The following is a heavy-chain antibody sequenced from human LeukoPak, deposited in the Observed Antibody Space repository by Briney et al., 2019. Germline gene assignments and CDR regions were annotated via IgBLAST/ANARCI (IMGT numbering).Heavy chain of an antibody. J-gene: IGHJ4*02. V-gene: IGHV4-59*12. Sequence: SETLSLTCTVSGGSISSYYWSWIRQPPGKGLEWIGYIYYSGSTNYNPSLKSRVTISVDTSKNQFSLKLSSVTAADTAVYYCARRRYFDYWGQGTLVTVSS. CDR1: GGSISSYY. CDR2: IYYSGST. CDR3: ARRRYFDY.